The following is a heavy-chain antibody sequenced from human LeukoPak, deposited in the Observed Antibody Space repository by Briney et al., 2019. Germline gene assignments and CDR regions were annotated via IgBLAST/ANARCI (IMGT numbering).Heavy chain of an antibody. V-gene: IGHV4-34*01. CDR3: AAQYSGYVRLDY. CDR2: ISHSGST. D-gene: IGHD5-12*01. Sequence: SETLSLTCAVYGGSFSGYYWSWIRQPPGRGLEWIGEISHSGSTNYNPSLKSRVTISVDTSKNQFSLELSSVTAADTAVYYCAAQYSGYVRLDYWGQGTLVTVSS. CDR1: GGSFSGYY. J-gene: IGHJ4*02.